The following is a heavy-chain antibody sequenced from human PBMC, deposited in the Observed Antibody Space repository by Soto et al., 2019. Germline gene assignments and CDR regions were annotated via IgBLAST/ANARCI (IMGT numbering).Heavy chain of an antibody. CDR2: IWYDGSNK. V-gene: IGHV3-33*01. J-gene: IGHJ6*02. CDR1: GFTFSSYG. D-gene: IGHD2-8*02. Sequence: GGSLRLSCAASGFTFSSYGMHWVRQAPGKGLEWVAVIWYDGSNKYYADSVKGRFTISRDNSKNTLYLQMNSLRAEDKAVYYCARPSTTGLLDYYYGMDVWGQGTTVTVSS. CDR3: ARPSTTGLLDYYYGMDV.